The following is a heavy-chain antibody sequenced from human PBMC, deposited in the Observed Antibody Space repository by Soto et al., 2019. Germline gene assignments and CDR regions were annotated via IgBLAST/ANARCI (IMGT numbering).Heavy chain of an antibody. CDR1: GYTLTELS. J-gene: IGHJ3*02. D-gene: IGHD3-10*01. CDR3: ATPGPLRFGEYMGAFEI. CDR2: FDPEDGET. V-gene: IGHV1-24*01. Sequence: ASVKVSCKVSGYTLTELSMHWVRQAPGKGLEWMGGFDPEDGETIYAQKFQGRVTMTEDTSTDTAYMELSSLRSEDTAVYYCATPGPLRFGEYMGAFEIWGQGTMVTVSS.